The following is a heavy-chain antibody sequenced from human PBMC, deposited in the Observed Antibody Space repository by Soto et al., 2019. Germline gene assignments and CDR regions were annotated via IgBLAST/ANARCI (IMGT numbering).Heavy chain of an antibody. CDR1: GYSFTSYW. CDR3: ARPTEGHYYDSTLDY. CDR2: IDPSDSYT. D-gene: IGHD3-22*01. Sequence: EVQLVQSGAEVKKPGESLRISCKGSGYSFTSYWISWVRQMPGKGLEWMGRIDPSDSYTNYSPSFQGHVTISADKSISTAYLQWSSLKASDTAMYYCARPTEGHYYDSTLDYWGQGTLVTVSS. J-gene: IGHJ4*02. V-gene: IGHV5-10-1*03.